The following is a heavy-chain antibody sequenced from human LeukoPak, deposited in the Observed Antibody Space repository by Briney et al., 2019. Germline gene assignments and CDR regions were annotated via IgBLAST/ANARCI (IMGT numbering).Heavy chain of an antibody. V-gene: IGHV1-18*01. D-gene: IGHD1-7*01. CDR3: ARVWQLHD. J-gene: IGHJ4*02. CDR1: GQTLSTYG. Sequence: ASVKVSCKASGQTLSTYGISWVRQAPGQGLEWMGWISASKGNIKYAQKFQDRVTMTTDTSANTAYLEMRSLSCDDTALYYCARVWQLHDWGQGTLVTVSS. CDR2: ISASKGNI.